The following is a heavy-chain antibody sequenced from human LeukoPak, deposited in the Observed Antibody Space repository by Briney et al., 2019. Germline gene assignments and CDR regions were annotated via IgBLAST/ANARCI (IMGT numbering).Heavy chain of an antibody. CDR1: GFTFGTYW. D-gene: IGHD4-17*01. CDR3: ARDSHDYGDALRVEY. J-gene: IGHJ4*02. Sequence: GRSLRLSCAASGFTFGTYWMSWVRQAPGNGLEWVANLKQDGSEKNYVDSVKGRFTLSRDNAKNSLYLQMNSLRAEDTAVYYCARDSHDYGDALRVEYWGQGTLVTVSS. CDR2: LKQDGSEK. V-gene: IGHV3-7*01.